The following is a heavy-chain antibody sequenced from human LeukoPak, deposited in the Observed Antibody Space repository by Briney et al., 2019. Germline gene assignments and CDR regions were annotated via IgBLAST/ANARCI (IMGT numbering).Heavy chain of an antibody. Sequence: ASVKVSCKASGYTFTGYYMHWVRQAPGQGLEWMGWINPNSGGTNYAQKFQGRVTMTRDTSISTAHMELSRLTSDDTAVYYCARASNQYNYDLTLFDYWGQGTLVTVSS. D-gene: IGHD5-18*01. CDR1: GYTFTGYY. CDR2: INPNSGGT. J-gene: IGHJ4*02. CDR3: ARASNQYNYDLTLFDY. V-gene: IGHV1-2*02.